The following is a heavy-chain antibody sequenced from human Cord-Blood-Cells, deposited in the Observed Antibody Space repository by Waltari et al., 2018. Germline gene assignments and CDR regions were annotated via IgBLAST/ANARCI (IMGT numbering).Heavy chain of an antibody. V-gene: IGHV3-30*04. D-gene: IGHD6-13*01. CDR2: ISYDGINK. J-gene: IGHJ3*02. CDR1: GFTFSSYA. Sequence: QVQLVESGGGVVQPGRSLRLSCAASGFTFSSYAMHWVRQAPGKGLEWVAVISYDGINKYYADSVKGRFTISRDNSKNTLYLQMNSLRAEDTAVYYCAREGRAADAFDIWGQGTMVTVSS. CDR3: AREGRAADAFDI.